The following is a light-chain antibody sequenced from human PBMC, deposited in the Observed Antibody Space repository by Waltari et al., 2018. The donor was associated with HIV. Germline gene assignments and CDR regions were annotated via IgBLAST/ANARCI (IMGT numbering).Light chain of an antibody. CDR2: NVN. CDR3: SSYTSSGPRYVL. CDR1: SGDVGGYNF. J-gene: IGLJ2*01. Sequence: QSALTQPASVSGSPGQSITISCTGTSGDVGGYNFVSWYQKHPGKAPKLIIYNVNSRPSWVSIPFAGSRPANTASLTISGLQAEDEADYFCSSYTSSGPRYVLFGGGTRLTVL. V-gene: IGLV2-14*03.